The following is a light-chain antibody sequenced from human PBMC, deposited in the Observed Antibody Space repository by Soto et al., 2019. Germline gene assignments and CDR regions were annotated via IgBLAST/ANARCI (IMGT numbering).Light chain of an antibody. CDR1: QSITNR. V-gene: IGKV1-5*01. Sequence: IPITLHPSTLSASVRDRLTITCRASQSITNRLAWYQQKPGKAPKVLIYDASSLESGVPSRFSGSGSGTEFTLTISSLQPEDFATYYCQQYDSYPLTFGGGTKVDIK. CDR2: DAS. J-gene: IGKJ4*01. CDR3: QQYDSYPLT.